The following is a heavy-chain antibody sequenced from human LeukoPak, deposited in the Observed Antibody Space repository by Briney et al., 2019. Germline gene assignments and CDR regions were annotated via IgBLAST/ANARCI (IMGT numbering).Heavy chain of an antibody. J-gene: IGHJ4*02. CDR2: ISAYNGNT. CDR1: GYTFTSYD. V-gene: IGHV1-18*01. CDR3: ARNPTIPNYYDSSGYYYNDY. D-gene: IGHD3-22*01. Sequence: ASVKVSCKASGYTFTSYDINWVRQAPGQGLEWMGWISAYNGNTNYAQKLQGRVTMTTDTSTSTAYMELRSLRSDDTAVYYCARNPTIPNYYDSSGYYYNDYWGQGTLVTVSS.